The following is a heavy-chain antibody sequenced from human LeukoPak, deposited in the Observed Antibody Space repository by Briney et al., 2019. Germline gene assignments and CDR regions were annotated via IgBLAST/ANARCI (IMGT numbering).Heavy chain of an antibody. J-gene: IGHJ4*02. CDR1: GFTFSNYE. V-gene: IGHV3-23*01. Sequence: PGRSLRLSCAASGFTFSNYEFNWVRQAPGKGLEWDSAISGGGGTTYYADSVKGRFTISRDNSKNTLFLQMNSLRAEDTAVYYCAKDREGLSSGYDLEYFDYWGQGTLVTVSS. CDR3: AKDREGLSSGYDLEYFDY. CDR2: ISGGGGTT. D-gene: IGHD5-12*01.